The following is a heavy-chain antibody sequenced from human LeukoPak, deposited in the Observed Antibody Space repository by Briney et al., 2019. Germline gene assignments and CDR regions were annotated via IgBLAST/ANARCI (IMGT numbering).Heavy chain of an antibody. CDR3: ASREYDSSDYHLYYFDY. Sequence: SVKVSCKASGGSFSNCAFSWVRQAPGQGLEWMGRIIPILDIANYAQNFQGRVTITADKSTSTAYMEVSSLRSEDTAVYYCASREYDSSDYHLYYFDYWGQGTLVTVSS. V-gene: IGHV1-69*04. D-gene: IGHD3-22*01. CDR1: GGSFSNCA. CDR2: IIPILDIA. J-gene: IGHJ4*02.